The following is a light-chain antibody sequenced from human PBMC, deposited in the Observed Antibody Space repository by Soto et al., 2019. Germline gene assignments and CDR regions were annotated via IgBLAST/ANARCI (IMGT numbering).Light chain of an antibody. Sequence: DIQMTESPSTLSASVGDRVTINCRASQSISSWLAWYQQKPGKAPKLLIYKASSLESGVPSRVSGSGSGTEFTLTISSLQPDDFATYYCQQYNSYSTFGQGTKVEIK. V-gene: IGKV1-5*03. CDR3: QQYNSYST. J-gene: IGKJ1*01. CDR2: KAS. CDR1: QSISSW.